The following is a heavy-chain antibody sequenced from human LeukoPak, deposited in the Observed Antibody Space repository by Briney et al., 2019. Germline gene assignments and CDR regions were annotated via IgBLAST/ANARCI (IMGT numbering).Heavy chain of an antibody. J-gene: IGHJ3*02. D-gene: IGHD2-15*01. V-gene: IGHV4-39*01. Sequence: SETLSLTCTVSGGSISSNSYYWGWIRQPPGKGLEWIGSIYYSGSTYYNPSLKSRVTISVDTSKNQFSLKLSSVTTADTAVYYCARHGLCSGGSCYSRVAFDIWGQGTMVTVSS. CDR2: IYYSGST. CDR1: GGSISSNSYY. CDR3: ARHGLCSGGSCYSRVAFDI.